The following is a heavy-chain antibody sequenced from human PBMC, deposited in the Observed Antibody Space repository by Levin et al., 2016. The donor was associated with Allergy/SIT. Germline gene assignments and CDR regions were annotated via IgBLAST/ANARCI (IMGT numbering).Heavy chain of an antibody. CDR2: IWYDGSNK. V-gene: IGHV3-33*01. D-gene: IGHD5-18*01. CDR3: ARDLEDTASPGDY. CDR1: GFTFSSYG. J-gene: IGHJ4*02. Sequence: GESLKISCAASGFTFSSYGMHWVRQAPGKGLEWVAVIWYDGSNKYYADSVKGRFTISRDNSKNTLYLQMNSLRAEDTAVYYCARDLEDTASPGDYWGQGTLVTVSS.